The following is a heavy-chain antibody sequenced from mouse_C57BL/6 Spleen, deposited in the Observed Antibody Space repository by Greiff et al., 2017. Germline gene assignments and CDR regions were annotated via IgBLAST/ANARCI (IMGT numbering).Heavy chain of an antibody. Sequence: QVHVKQSGAELVRPGASVTLSCKASGYTFTDYEMHWVKQTPVHGLEWIGAIDPETGGTAYNQKFKGKAILTADKSSSTAYMELRSLTSEDSAVYYCTGLTGTHWYFDVWGTGTTVTVSS. J-gene: IGHJ1*03. CDR2: IDPETGGT. V-gene: IGHV1-15*01. D-gene: IGHD4-1*01. CDR1: GYTFTDYE. CDR3: TGLTGTHWYFDV.